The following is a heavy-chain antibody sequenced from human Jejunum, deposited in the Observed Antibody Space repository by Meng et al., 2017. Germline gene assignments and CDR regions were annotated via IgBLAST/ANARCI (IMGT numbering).Heavy chain of an antibody. D-gene: IGHD3-22*01. CDR2: TYYRSKWYS. Sequence: QVQLQHSGPGLVNASQTLSLTCAISWDSVSSNSAAWNWISQSPSRGLEWLGRTYYRSKWYSDYAVSVKSRITINTDTSKNQLSLQLNSVTPEDTAVYYCARDESRLLRSWGQGTLVTVSS. J-gene: IGHJ5*02. CDR3: ARDESRLLRS. CDR1: WDSVSSNSAA. V-gene: IGHV6-1*01.